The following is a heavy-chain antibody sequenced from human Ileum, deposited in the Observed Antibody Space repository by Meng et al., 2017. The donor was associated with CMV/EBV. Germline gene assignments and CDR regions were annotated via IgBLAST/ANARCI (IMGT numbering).Heavy chain of an antibody. Sequence: ASVKVSCKASGYTFTGYYMHWVRQAPGQGLEWMGWINPNSGGTNYAQKFQGRVTMTRDTSISTAYMELSRLRSDDTAVYYCANPQTLIAVAGNGMDVWGQGTTVTVSS. CDR2: INPNSGGT. D-gene: IGHD6-19*01. CDR1: GYTFTGYY. V-gene: IGHV1-2*02. CDR3: ANPQTLIAVAGNGMDV. J-gene: IGHJ6*02.